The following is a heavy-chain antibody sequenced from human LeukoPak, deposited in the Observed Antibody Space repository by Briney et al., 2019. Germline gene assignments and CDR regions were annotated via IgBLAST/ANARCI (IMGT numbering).Heavy chain of an antibody. J-gene: IGHJ4*02. D-gene: IGHD3-16*01. CDR3: TTDLYYDYVWGRIDY. CDR1: GFTFSSYS. Sequence: GGSLRLSCAASGFTFSSYSMNWVRQAPGKGLEWVSSISSSSSYIYSADSVKGRFTISRDNAKNSLYLQMNSLKTEDTAVYYCTTDLYYDYVWGRIDYWGQGTLVTVSS. CDR2: ISSSSSYI. V-gene: IGHV3-21*03.